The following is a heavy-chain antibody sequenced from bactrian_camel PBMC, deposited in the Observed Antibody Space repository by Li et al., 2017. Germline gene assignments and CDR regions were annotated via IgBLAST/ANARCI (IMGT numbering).Heavy chain of an antibody. CDR2: INSGGGST. V-gene: IGHV3S31*01. J-gene: IGHJ7*01. D-gene: IGHD3*01. Sequence: VQLVESGGGLVQPGGSLRLSCAASGFTFSSYAMTWVRQGPGKGLEWVSVINSGGGSTYYADSVKGRFTISRDNAKNTLYLQMNNLKPEDTAMYYCATVQADDCSSGSSMDFWGKGTQVTVS. CDR1: GFTFSSYA.